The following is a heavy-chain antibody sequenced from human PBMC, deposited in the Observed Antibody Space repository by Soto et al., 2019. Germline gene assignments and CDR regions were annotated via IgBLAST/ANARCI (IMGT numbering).Heavy chain of an antibody. Sequence: EAQLVESGGDLVQPGGYLRLSCAASGFMFSDSWMNWVRQAPGKGLEWVANIKPDGSETAYVDSVKGRFTISRDNAKKFLYLQMNSLRVDDTAVYYCASGIDPWGQGTLVTVSS. V-gene: IGHV3-7*05. J-gene: IGHJ5*02. CDR2: IKPDGSET. CDR3: ASGIDP. CDR1: GFMFSDSW.